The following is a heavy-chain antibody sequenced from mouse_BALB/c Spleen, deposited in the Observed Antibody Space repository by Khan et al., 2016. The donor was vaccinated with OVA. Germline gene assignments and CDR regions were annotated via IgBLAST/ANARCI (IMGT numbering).Heavy chain of an antibody. V-gene: IGHV1S41*01. CDR3: ARENYYGSSHYAMDY. D-gene: IGHD1-1*01. CDR1: GYTFTSYW. J-gene: IGHJ4*01. Sequence: DMVKPGASVKLSCKASGYTFTSYWINWIKQRPGQGLEWIGRISPGSGTPYYTEMFKGKATLTVDISSTTPYIQLIILSSEGSAVYFCARENYYGSSHYAMDYWGQGTSVTVSS. CDR2: ISPGSGTP.